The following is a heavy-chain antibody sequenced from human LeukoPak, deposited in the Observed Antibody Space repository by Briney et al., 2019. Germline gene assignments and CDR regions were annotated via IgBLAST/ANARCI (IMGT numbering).Heavy chain of an antibody. CDR2: ISSSGSTL. Sequence: PGGTLRLSCAASGFTFSDYYMSWIRQAPGKGLEWVSYISSSGSTLYYADSVKGRITISRDNAKNSLYLQMNSLRAEDTAVYYCARRRYNWNAIDYWGQGTLVTVSS. D-gene: IGHD1-20*01. J-gene: IGHJ4*02. CDR1: GFTFSDYY. V-gene: IGHV3-11*01. CDR3: ARRRYNWNAIDY.